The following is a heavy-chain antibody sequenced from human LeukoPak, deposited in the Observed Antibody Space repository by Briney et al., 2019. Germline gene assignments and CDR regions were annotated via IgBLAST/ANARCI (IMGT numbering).Heavy chain of an antibody. CDR3: AKEGNGDEAYFDY. V-gene: IGHV3-30*02. D-gene: IGHD4-17*01. Sequence: GGSLRLSCAASGFTFSSYGMHWVRQAPGKGLEWVAFIRYDGSNKYYADSVKGRFTISRDNSKNTLYLQMNSLRAEDTAVYYCAKEGNGDEAYFDYWGQGTLVTVSS. J-gene: IGHJ4*02. CDR1: GFTFSSYG. CDR2: IRYDGSNK.